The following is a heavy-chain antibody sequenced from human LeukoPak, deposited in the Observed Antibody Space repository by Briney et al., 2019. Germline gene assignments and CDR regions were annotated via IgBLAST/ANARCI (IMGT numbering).Heavy chain of an antibody. Sequence: ASVKVSCKVSGYTLTELSMHWVRQAPGKGLEWMGGFDPEDGETTYAQKFQGRVTMTEDTSTDTAYMELSSLRSEDTAVYYCATQRRRITMIVVGNDAFDIWGQGTMVTVSS. CDR2: FDPEDGET. J-gene: IGHJ3*02. CDR1: GYTLTELS. V-gene: IGHV1-24*01. D-gene: IGHD3-22*01. CDR3: ATQRRRITMIVVGNDAFDI.